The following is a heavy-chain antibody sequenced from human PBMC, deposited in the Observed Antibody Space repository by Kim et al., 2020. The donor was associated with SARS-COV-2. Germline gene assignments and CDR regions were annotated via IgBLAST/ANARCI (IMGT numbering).Heavy chain of an antibody. V-gene: IGHV3-7*03. D-gene: IGHD5-18*01. J-gene: IGHJ4*02. Sequence: GGSLRLSCAASGFTFNNYWMNWVRQAPGKGLEWVANIKQDGSERNYVDSVKGRFTISRDNAKNSLYLQMNSLRAEDTAIYYCARDRAMDDYWGKGTLVTVSS. CDR2: IKQDGSER. CDR1: GFTFNNYW. CDR3: ARDRAMDDY.